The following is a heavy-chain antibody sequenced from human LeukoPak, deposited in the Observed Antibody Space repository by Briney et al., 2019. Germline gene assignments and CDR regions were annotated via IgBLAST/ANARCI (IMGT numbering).Heavy chain of an antibody. CDR1: GFTFSSYW. CDR3: ARVLLSNYDFWSGYYGSFDY. Sequence: GGSLRLSCAASGFTFSSYWMSWARQAPGKGLEWVANIKQDGSEKYYVDSVKGRFTISRDNAKNSLYLQMNSLRAEDTAVYYCARVLLSNYDFWSGYYGSFDYWGQGTLVTVSS. J-gene: IGHJ4*02. V-gene: IGHV3-7*01. D-gene: IGHD3-3*01. CDR2: IKQDGSEK.